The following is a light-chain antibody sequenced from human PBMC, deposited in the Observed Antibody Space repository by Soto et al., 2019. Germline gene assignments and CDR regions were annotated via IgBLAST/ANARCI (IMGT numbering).Light chain of an antibody. J-gene: IGKJ4*01. Sequence: IQLTQSPSSLSASVGDRVTITCRASQAIAIYLAWYQQKPGEAPKLLIYAASTLYGGVPSRVSGSGSGTDFALTITSLQAEDFATYYCQQLRMYPSTFGGGTRVEI. V-gene: IGKV1-9*01. CDR1: QAIAIY. CDR2: AAS. CDR3: QQLRMYPST.